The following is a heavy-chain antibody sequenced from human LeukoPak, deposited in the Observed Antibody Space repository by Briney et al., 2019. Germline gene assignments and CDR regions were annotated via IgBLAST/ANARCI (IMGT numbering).Heavy chain of an antibody. CDR2: IRSKANNYAT. D-gene: IGHD3-22*01. J-gene: IGHJ6*03. V-gene: IGHV3-73*01. CDR1: GFTFSTSA. CDR3: ATLNLRDYYDSSGDYYYYMDV. Sequence: GGSLRLSCAASGFTFSTSAIHWVRQASGRGLEWVGRIRSKANNYATAYAASLKGRFTVSRDDSKNRAYLQIYSLKTEDTAVYYCATLNLRDYYDSSGDYYYYMDVWGKGTTVTISS.